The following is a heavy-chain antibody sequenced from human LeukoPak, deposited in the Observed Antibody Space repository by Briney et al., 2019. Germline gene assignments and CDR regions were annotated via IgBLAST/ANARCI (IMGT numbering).Heavy chain of an antibody. J-gene: IGHJ4*02. D-gene: IGHD6-19*01. CDR1: GFSFSSYA. V-gene: IGHV3-23*01. CDR3: AKDAERVAVTGHLDY. Sequence: PGGSLRLSCASSGFSFSSYAMNWVRQAPGKGLEWVSAISGSGGSTYYAVSVKARFTISRDNSKNTLFLQMNSLRAEDTAVYYCAKDAERVAVTGHLDYWGQGTLVTVSS. CDR2: ISGSGGST.